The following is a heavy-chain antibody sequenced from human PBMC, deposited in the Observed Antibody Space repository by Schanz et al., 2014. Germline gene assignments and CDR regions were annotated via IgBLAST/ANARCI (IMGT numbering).Heavy chain of an antibody. CDR3: ASSGAGYSSSWDFDY. J-gene: IGHJ4*02. V-gene: IGHV1-69*02. Sequence: QVQLVQSGDEVKKPGSSVKVSCKASGGTFSSDTFSWVRQAPGQGLEWMGRIVPIAGITNYAQRFQGRVTITADKSSDTAYMELSSLRSEDTAVYYCASSGAGYSSSWDFDYWGQGTLVTVSS. D-gene: IGHD6-13*01. CDR1: GGTFSSDT. CDR2: IVPIAGIT.